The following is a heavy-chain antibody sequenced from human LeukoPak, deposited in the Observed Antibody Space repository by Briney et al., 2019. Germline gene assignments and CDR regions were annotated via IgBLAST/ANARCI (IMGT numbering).Heavy chain of an antibody. CDR1: AYSISDGFV. D-gene: IGHD1-26*01. Sequence: SETLSLTCTVSAYSISDGFVWGFIRQPPGKGLEWIASIYHSGTTYYNPSLRSRVTMSVDTSNNQFSLKLSSVTAADTAMYFCTRLSHVAGAPKVSWFDPWGPGTLVTVSS. CDR2: IYHSGTT. V-gene: IGHV4-38-2*02. J-gene: IGHJ5*02. CDR3: TRLSHVAGAPKVSWFDP.